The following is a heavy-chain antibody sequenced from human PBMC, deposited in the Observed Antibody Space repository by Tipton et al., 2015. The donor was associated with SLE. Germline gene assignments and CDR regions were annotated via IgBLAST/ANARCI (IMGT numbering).Heavy chain of an antibody. Sequence: GLVKPSETLSLTCTVSGGSISSYYWSWIRQPPGKGLEWIGYIYYSGSTNYNPSLKSRVTISVDTSKNQFSLKLSSVTAADTAVYYCANAGGSSSFDYWGQGTLVTVSS. J-gene: IGHJ4*02. CDR2: IYYSGST. V-gene: IGHV4-59*01. CDR3: ANAGGSSSFDY. CDR1: GGSISSYY. D-gene: IGHD6-13*01.